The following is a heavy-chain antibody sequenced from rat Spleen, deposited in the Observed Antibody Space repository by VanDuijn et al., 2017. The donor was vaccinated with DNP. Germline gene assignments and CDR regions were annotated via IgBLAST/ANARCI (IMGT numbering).Heavy chain of an antibody. CDR3: ARGKYGGYDY. CDR2: IWTGGST. J-gene: IGHJ2*01. D-gene: IGHD1-11*01. CDR1: GFSLTSYN. V-gene: IGHV2-30*01. Sequence: QVQLKESGPGLVQPSQTLSLTCTVSGFSLTSYNVHWVRQPTGKGREWMGIIWTGGSTDYNSTLKSLLSITRATSRCQGFLKMISLRTEDIATYYCARGKYGGYDYWGQGVMVTVSS.